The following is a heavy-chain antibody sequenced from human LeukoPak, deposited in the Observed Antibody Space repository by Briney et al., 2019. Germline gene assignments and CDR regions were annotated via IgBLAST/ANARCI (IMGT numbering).Heavy chain of an antibody. Sequence: GGSLRLSCAASGFTFSAFWMHWVRHAPGQGLVWVSRIKGDGISTNYADSVKGRFTISRDIAKNTLYLQMNSLRAEDTGVYYCAKDHYWSIDYWGRGTLVTVSS. CDR1: GFTFSAFW. D-gene: IGHD3-3*01. J-gene: IGHJ4*02. CDR2: IKGDGIST. CDR3: AKDHYWSIDY. V-gene: IGHV3-74*01.